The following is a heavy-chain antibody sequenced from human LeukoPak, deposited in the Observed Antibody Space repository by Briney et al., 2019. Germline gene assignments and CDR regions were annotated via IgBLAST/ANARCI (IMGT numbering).Heavy chain of an antibody. CDR3: ATDPGRKDAFDI. V-gene: IGHV1-24*01. J-gene: IGHJ3*02. CDR1: GYTLTELS. Sequence: ASVKVSRTFSGYTLTELSMYRQRQAPGPGLEWMGGFDPEDGETIYAQKFQGRVTMTEDTSTDTAYMELSRLRSEDTAVYYCATDPGRKDAFDIWGQGTMVTVSS. CDR2: FDPEDGET.